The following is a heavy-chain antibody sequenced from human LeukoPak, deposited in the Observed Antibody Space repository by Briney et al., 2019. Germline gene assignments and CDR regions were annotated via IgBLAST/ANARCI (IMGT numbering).Heavy chain of an antibody. J-gene: IGHJ4*02. CDR2: ISGSGSSGGST. CDR1: GFTFSSYA. V-gene: IGHV3-23*01. D-gene: IGHD6-19*01. Sequence: GGSLRLPCVASGFTFSSYAMSWVRQAPGKGLEWVSAISGSGSSGGSTYYADSVKGRFTISRDNSKNTLYLQMNSLRAEDTAVYYCARRGSGWYEFDYWGQGTLVTVSS. CDR3: ARRGSGWYEFDY.